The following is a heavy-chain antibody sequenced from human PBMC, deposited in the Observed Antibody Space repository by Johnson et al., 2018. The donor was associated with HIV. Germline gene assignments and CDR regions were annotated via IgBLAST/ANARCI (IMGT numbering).Heavy chain of an antibody. V-gene: IGHV3-30*02. J-gene: IGHJ3*02. CDR2: IRYDGSNK. CDR1: GFTFSSYG. CDR3: AKVFKVRVAGAFDI. D-gene: IGHD6-19*01. Sequence: QVHLVESGGGVVQPGGSLRLSCAATGFTFSSYGMHWVRQAPGKGLEWVAFIRYDGSNKYSADSVKGRFTISRDNSKNTLYLQVNSLRADDTALYYCAKVFKVRVAGAFDIWGQGTMVTVSS.